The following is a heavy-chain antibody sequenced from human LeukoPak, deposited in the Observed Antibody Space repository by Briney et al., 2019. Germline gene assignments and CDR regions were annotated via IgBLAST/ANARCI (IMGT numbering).Heavy chain of an antibody. J-gene: IGHJ5*02. CDR2: INAGNGNT. Sequence: GASVKVSCKASGYTFTSYAMHWVRQAPGQRLEWMGWINAGNGNTKYSQKFQGRVTLTRDTSASTAYMELSSLRSEDTAVYYCAREGGSGWFRFDPWGQGTLVTVSS. CDR1: GYTFTSYA. V-gene: IGHV1-3*01. D-gene: IGHD6-19*01. CDR3: AREGGSGWFRFDP.